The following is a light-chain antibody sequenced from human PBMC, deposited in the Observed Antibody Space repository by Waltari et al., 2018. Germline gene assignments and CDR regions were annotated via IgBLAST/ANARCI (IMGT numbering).Light chain of an antibody. V-gene: IGKV4-1*01. CDR2: WAS. J-gene: IGKJ4*01. CDR3: HQYYSIPLT. Sequence: DIVMTQSPESLAVSLGERATINCKSSRSLFSSVDNRNYLTWYQQKPGQPPKLLIYWASTRESGVPDRFSGSGSGTDFTLTISRLQAEDVAVYYCHQYYSIPLTFGGGTKVEIK. CDR1: RSLFSSVDNRNY.